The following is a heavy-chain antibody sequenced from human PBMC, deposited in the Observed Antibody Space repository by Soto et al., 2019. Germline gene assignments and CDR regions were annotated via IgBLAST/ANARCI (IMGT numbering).Heavy chain of an antibody. CDR1: GYTFISYG. CDR2: ISAYNGKT. Sequence: QVQLVQSGAEVKKTGASVEVSCKASGYTFISYGISWVRQAPGQGLEWMGWISAYNGKTNYAQKFQGRVTMTTDTSTRTAYMELRSLRSDDTAVYYCARAGFSTSWIGILATVVHGVESDYWGQGTLVTVSS. CDR3: ARAGFSTSWIGILATVVHGVESDY. V-gene: IGHV1-18*01. D-gene: IGHD6-13*01. J-gene: IGHJ4*02.